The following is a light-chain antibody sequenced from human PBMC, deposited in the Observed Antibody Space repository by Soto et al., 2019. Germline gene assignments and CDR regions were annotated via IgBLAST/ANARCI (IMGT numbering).Light chain of an antibody. J-gene: IGKJ5*01. CDR1: QRISTY. V-gene: IGKV1-39*01. Sequence: DNQMTQSPSSLSTSVGDRVTITCRASQRISTYLNWYQQKPGKAPKLLIYAASSLQSGVPSRFTGSGSGTDFTLTINSLQPEDFATYYCQQSYSTPHTFGQGTRLEIK. CDR2: AAS. CDR3: QQSYSTPHT.